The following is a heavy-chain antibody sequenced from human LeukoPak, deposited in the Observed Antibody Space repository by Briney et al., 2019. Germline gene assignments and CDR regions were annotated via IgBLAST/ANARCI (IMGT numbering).Heavy chain of an antibody. CDR1: GFTFSSYA. CDR3: AKGRGSGSYTFDY. J-gene: IGHJ4*02. V-gene: IGHV3-30-3*01. D-gene: IGHD3-10*01. CDR2: ISYDGSNK. Sequence: GGSLRLSCAASGFTFSSYAMHWVRQAPGKGLEWVAVISYDGSNKYYADSVKGRFTISRDNSKNTVGLQMNGLRAEDTAVYYCAKGRGSGSYTFDYWGQGTLVTVSS.